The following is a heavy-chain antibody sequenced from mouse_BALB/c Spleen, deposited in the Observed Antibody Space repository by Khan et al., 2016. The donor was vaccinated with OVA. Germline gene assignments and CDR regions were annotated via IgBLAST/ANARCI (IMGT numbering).Heavy chain of an antibody. CDR1: GFTFSNYA. J-gene: IGHJ3*01. CDR3: ARDYWFTY. V-gene: IGHV5-6-5*01. CDR2: ISSGGST. Sequence: EVELVESGGGLVKPGGSLKFSCAASGFTFSNYAMSWVRQPPEKRLEWVASISSGGSTYYPDSVKGRFTISRDNARNILYLQMSSLRSEDTAMYYCARDYWFTYWGQGTLVTVSA.